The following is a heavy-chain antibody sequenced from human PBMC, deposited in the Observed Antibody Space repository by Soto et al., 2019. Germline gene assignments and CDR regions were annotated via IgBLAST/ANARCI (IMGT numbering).Heavy chain of an antibody. CDR2: ISGSGGST. D-gene: IGHD3-3*01. V-gene: IGHV3-23*01. CDR1: GFTFSSYA. CDR3: AKDRSITIFGVALKNDAFDI. Sequence: GGSLRLSCAASGFTFSSYAMSWVRQAPGKGLEWVSAISGSGGSTYYADSVKGRFTISRDNSKNTLYLQMNSLRAEDTAVYYCAKDRSITIFGVALKNDAFDIWGQGTMVTVSS. J-gene: IGHJ3*02.